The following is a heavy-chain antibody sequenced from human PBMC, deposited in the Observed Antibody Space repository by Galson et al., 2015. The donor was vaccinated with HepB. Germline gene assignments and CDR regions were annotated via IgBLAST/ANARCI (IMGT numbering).Heavy chain of an antibody. Sequence: SLRLSCAASGFTFSSHGMHWVHHAPGKGLEWVAVIWYDGSNKYYADSVKGRFTISRDNSKNTLYLQMNSLRAEDTAVYYCARGLYGSGSYYYDAFDIWGQGTMVTVSS. D-gene: IGHD3-10*01. V-gene: IGHV3-33*01. CDR3: ARGLYGSGSYYYDAFDI. CDR2: IWYDGSNK. J-gene: IGHJ3*02. CDR1: GFTFSSHG.